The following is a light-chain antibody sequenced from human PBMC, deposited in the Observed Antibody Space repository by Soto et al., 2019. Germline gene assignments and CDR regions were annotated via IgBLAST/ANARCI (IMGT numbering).Light chain of an antibody. CDR2: KVS. Sequence: DIQMTQSPSTLPASVGDRVTITCRASQSISSWLAWYQQKPGKAPKLLIYKVSSLASGVPSRFSGSGSGTEFTLTISSLQSDDFATYYCQQYNSYSGTFGQGTKVDIK. V-gene: IGKV1-5*03. CDR1: QSISSW. CDR3: QQYNSYSGT. J-gene: IGKJ1*01.